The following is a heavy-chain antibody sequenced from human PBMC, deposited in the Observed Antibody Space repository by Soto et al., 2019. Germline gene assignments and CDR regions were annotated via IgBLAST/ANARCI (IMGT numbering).Heavy chain of an antibody. CDR3: ARIGSYYDNTGFSENACDV. J-gene: IGHJ3*01. CDR2: IHSRGST. Sequence: SETLSLTCTVSGDSIGSGDNYWSWIRQPPGKGLEWIGFIHSRGSTNYNPSLRSRLIISVDTFKNQFSLTLSSVTAADTAVYYCARIGSYYDNTGFSENACDVWGQGTMVTVSS. CDR1: GDSIGSGDNY. V-gene: IGHV4-30-4*01. D-gene: IGHD3-10*01.